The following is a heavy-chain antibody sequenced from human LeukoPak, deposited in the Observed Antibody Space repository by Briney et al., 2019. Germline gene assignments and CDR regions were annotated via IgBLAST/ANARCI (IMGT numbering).Heavy chain of an antibody. Sequence: PGGSLRLSCAASGFTFSNYAMSWVRQAPGKGLEWVSAISGSGGTTYYADSVRGRFSISRDNSDNTLFLQMNSLRAEDTAVYYCAXXXVSXYTSGWDWYSDLWGRGTLVTVSS. V-gene: IGHV3-23*01. J-gene: IGHJ2*01. D-gene: IGHD6-25*01. CDR1: GFTFSNYA. CDR3: AXXXVSXYTSGWDWYSDL. CDR2: ISGSGGTT.